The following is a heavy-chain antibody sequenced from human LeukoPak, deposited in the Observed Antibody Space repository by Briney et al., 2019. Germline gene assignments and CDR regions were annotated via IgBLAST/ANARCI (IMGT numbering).Heavy chain of an antibody. CDR3: ARFYYDSRRDFYYYYVDV. Sequence: GESLKISCQGSGYRFTSYWIGWVRQTPGKGLERMGIIYPGDSLTRYSPSFQGQVTISADKSISTAYLQWTSLKASDTAMYYCARFYYDSRRDFYYYYVDVWGKGTTVTVSS. CDR1: GYRFTSYW. CDR2: IYPGDSLT. V-gene: IGHV5-51*01. D-gene: IGHD3-22*01. J-gene: IGHJ6*03.